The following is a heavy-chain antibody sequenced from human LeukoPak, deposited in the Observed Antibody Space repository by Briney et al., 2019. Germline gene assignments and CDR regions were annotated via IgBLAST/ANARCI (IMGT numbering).Heavy chain of an antibody. CDR1: GGSFSGYY. CDR3: AREGEFIA. D-gene: IGHD3-16*01. CDR2: INHSGNT. V-gene: IGHV4-34*01. J-gene: IGHJ4*02. Sequence: PSETLSLTCAVYGGSFSGYYWSWIRQPPGKGLEWIGEINHSGNTNYNPSLKSRVTISVDKSKNQFSLKLSSVTAADTAVYYCAREGEFIAWGQGTLVTVSS.